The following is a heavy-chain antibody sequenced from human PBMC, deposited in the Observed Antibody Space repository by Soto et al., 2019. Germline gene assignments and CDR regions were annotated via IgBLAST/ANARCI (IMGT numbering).Heavy chain of an antibody. CDR1: GGSISSGDYY. J-gene: IGHJ6*02. V-gene: IGHV4-30-4*01. CDR3: ARDCISTSCSPYGLDV. CDR2: IYYSGST. Sequence: QVQLQESGPGLVKPSQTLSLTCTVSGGSISSGDYYWSWIRQPPGKGLEWIGYIYYSGSTYYNPSPKRRVTISVDTSKNQFSLKLSSVTAADTAVYYCARDCISTSCSPYGLDVWGQGTTVTVSS. D-gene: IGHD2-2*01.